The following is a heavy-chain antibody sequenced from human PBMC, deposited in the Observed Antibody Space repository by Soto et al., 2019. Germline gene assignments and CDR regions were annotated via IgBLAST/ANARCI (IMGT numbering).Heavy chain of an antibody. CDR2: IIPIFGTA. D-gene: IGHD5-18*01. CDR3: ASSEGYSYAINYFDY. J-gene: IGHJ4*02. Sequence: GASVKVSCKASGGTFSSYAISWVRQAPGQGLEWMGGIIPIFGTANYAQKFQGRVTITADESTSTAYMELSSLRSEDTAVYYCASSEGYSYAINYFDYWGQGTLVTVSS. V-gene: IGHV1-69*13. CDR1: GGTFSSYA.